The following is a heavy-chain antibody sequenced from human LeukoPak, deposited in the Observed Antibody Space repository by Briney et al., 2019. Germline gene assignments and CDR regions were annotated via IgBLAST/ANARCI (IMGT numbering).Heavy chain of an antibody. CDR3: AKSGGYGLIDY. CDR1: GASVSGSPYY. V-gene: IGHV4-39*01. J-gene: IGHJ4*02. Sequence: PSETLSLICTVSGASVSGSPYYWGWIRQPPGKGLEWIGSIYSSGSTYYNASLQSRVTISIETSKYQISLRLNSVTAADTAIYYCAKSGGYGLIDYWGQGTLVTVSS. CDR2: IYSSGST. D-gene: IGHD1-26*01.